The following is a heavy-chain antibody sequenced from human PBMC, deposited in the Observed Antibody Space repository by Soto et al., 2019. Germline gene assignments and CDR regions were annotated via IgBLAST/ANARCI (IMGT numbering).Heavy chain of an antibody. J-gene: IGHJ1*01. D-gene: IGHD3-22*01. CDR1: GFTFSSYA. V-gene: IGHV3-23*01. Sequence: LRLSCAASGFTFSSYAMSWVRQAPGQGLEWVSAISGSGGSTYYADSVTGRFTISRDNSKNTLYLQMNSLRAEDTAVYYCAKDRTDYYDSSGYIAEYFQHWGQGTLVTVSA. CDR3: AKDRTDYYDSSGYIAEYFQH. CDR2: ISGSGGST.